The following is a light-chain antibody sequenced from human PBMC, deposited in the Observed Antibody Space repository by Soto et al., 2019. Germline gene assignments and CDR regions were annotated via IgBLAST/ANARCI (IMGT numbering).Light chain of an antibody. J-gene: IGLJ3*02. V-gene: IGLV7-43*01. CDR2: DTT. CDR3: LLYYGGAWV. Sequence: QSVVTQEPSLTVSPGGAVTLTCASSTGAVTSAYYPNWFQQKPGQAPMALIYDTTNKHSWTPARFSGSLLGGTAALTLSGVQHEDEAEYYCLLYYGGAWVFGGGTKVTVL. CDR1: TGAVTSAYY.